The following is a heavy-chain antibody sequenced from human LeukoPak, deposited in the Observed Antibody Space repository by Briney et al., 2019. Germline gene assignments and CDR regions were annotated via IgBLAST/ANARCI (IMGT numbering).Heavy chain of an antibody. J-gene: IGHJ2*01. D-gene: IGHD1-26*01. Sequence: GGSLRLSCAASGFTFSSYEMNWVRQAPGKGLEWVSYISSSGSTIYYADSVKGRFTISRDNAKNSLYLQMNSLRAEDTAVYYCARHWDRRNWYFDLWGRGTLVTVSS. CDR3: ARHWDRRNWYFDL. CDR2: ISSSGSTI. CDR1: GFTFSSYE. V-gene: IGHV3-48*03.